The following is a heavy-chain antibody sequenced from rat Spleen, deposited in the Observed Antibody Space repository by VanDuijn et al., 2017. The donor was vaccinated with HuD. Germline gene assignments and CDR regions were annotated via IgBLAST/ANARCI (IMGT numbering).Heavy chain of an antibody. D-gene: IGHD2-1*01. V-gene: IGHV5-17*01. Sequence: EVQLVESGGGLVQPGRSLKLSCAASGFTFSDYSMAWVRQAPKKGPEWVATIIYDGSGTYYRDSVKGRFTISRDNAKSTLYLQMDSLRSEDTATYYCARRGPTDYFDYWGQGVMVTVSS. CDR1: GFTFSDYS. J-gene: IGHJ2*01. CDR2: IIYDGSGT. CDR3: ARRGPTDYFDY.